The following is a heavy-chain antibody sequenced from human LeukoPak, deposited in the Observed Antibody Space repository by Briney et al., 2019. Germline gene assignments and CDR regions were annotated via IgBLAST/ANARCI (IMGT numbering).Heavy chain of an antibody. V-gene: IGHV3-30*14. D-gene: IGHD3-10*01. CDR2: ISYDGSNK. Sequence: GGSLRLSCVASGFTFSSYALHWVRQAPGKGLEWVALISYDGSNKYYADSVKGRFTISRDNSRNMVYLQMSSLRAEDTAVYYCARTRGSQPSPFDSWGQGTLVTVSS. J-gene: IGHJ4*02. CDR3: ARTRGSQPSPFDS. CDR1: GFTFSSYA.